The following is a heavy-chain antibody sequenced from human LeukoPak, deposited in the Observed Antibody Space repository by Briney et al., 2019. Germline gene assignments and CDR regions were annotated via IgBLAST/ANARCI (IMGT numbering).Heavy chain of an antibody. D-gene: IGHD2-2*01. J-gene: IGHJ6*03. CDR1: GYTFTSYG. CDR2: ISAYNGNT. CDR3: ARGGDIVVVPAAIPHYYYMDV. Sequence: GASVKVSCEASGYTFTSYGISWVRQAPGQGLEWMGWISAYNGNTNYAQKLQGRVTMTTDTSTSTAYMELRSLRSDDTAVYYCARGGDIVVVPAAIPHYYYMDVWGKGTTVTVSS. V-gene: IGHV1-18*01.